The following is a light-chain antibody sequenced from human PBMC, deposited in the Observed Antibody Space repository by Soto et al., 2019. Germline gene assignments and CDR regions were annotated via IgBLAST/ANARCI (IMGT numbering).Light chain of an antibody. CDR2: DAS. CDR3: QQRSNWPGT. V-gene: IGKV3-11*01. J-gene: IGKJ1*01. CDR1: QSVSSY. Sequence: EIVLTQSPATLSLSPGERATLSCRASQSVSSYLAWYQQKPGQAPRLLIYDASNRATGIPARSSGSGSGTDFTLTISSLEPEDFAVYYCQQRSNWPGTFGQGNKVEIK.